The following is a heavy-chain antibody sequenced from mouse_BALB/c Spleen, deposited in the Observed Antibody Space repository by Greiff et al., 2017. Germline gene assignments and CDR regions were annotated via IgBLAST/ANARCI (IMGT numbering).Heavy chain of an antibody. J-gene: IGHJ1*01. Sequence: QVQLQQSGPGLVQPSQSLSITCTVSGFSLTSYGVHWVRQSPGKGLEWLGEIWSGGSTDYNAAFISRLSISKDNFKSQVFFKMNSLEANDTATYYCARDRDWYFDVWGEGTTGTVSS. CDR2: IWSGGST. D-gene: IGHD3-2*01. CDR3: ARDRDWYFDV. CDR1: GFSLTSYG. V-gene: IGHV2-2*02.